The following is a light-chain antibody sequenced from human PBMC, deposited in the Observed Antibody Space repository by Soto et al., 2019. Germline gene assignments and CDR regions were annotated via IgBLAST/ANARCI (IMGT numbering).Light chain of an antibody. J-gene: IGKJ1*01. V-gene: IGKV1-39*01. Sequence: DIQMTQSASSLSASVGDRVTITCLASQSISSYLNWYQQKPGKAPKLLIYAASSLQSGVPSRFSGSGSGTDFTLTISSLQPEDFATYYCQQSYSTSFGQGTKVDIK. CDR2: AAS. CDR3: QQSYSTS. CDR1: QSISSY.